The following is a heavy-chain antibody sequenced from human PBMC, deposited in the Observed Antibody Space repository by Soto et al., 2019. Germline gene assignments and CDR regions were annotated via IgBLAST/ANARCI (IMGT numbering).Heavy chain of an antibody. CDR3: ARTSRFDY. V-gene: IGHV4-34*01. J-gene: IGHJ4*02. CDR2: INHRGST. CDR1: GGSFSGYY. Sequence: ASETLSLTCAVYGGSFSGYYWSWIRQPPGKGLEWIGEINHRGSTNYNPSLKSRVTISVDTSKNQFSLKLSSVTAADTAVYYCARTSRFDYWSQGTLVTVSS. D-gene: IGHD6-6*01.